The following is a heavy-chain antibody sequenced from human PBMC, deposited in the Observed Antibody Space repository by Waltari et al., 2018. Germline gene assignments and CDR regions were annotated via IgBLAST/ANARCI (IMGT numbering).Heavy chain of an antibody. CDR2: IKQDGSEK. CDR3: ARDRGGITGTPGAFDI. CDR1: GFTFSSYW. J-gene: IGHJ3*02. Sequence: VQLVESGGGVVQPGRSLRLSCAASGFTFSSYWLSWVRQAPGKGLEWVANIKQDGSEKYYVDSVKGRFTISRDNAKNSLYLQMNSLRAEDTAVYYCARDRGGITGTPGAFDIWGQGTMVTVSS. D-gene: IGHD1-20*01. V-gene: IGHV3-7*01.